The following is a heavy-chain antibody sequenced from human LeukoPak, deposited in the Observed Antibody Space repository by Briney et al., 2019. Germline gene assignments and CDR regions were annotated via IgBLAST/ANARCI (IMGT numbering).Heavy chain of an antibody. J-gene: IGHJ4*02. Sequence: KAGGSLRLSCAASGFTFSSYSMNWVRQAPGKGLEWVSSISSSSSYIYYADSVKGRFTISRDNAKNSLYLQMNSLRAEDTAVYYCAGGRTSSTSCYISWGQGTLVTVSS. CDR2: ISSSSSYI. CDR1: GFTFSSYS. V-gene: IGHV3-21*01. CDR3: AGGRTSSTSCYIS. D-gene: IGHD2-2*02.